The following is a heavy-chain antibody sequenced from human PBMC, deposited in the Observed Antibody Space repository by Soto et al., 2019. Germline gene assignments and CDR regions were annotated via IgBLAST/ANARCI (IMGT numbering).Heavy chain of an antibody. CDR2: IKSKTDGGTT. J-gene: IGHJ4*02. V-gene: IGHV3-15*01. Sequence: SCAASGFTFSNACMSWVRQAPGKGLEWVGRIKSKTDGGTTDYAAPVKGRFTISRDDSKNTLYLQMNSLKTEDTAVYYCTTDLRTVVVITRGDYWGQGTLVTVSS. D-gene: IGHD3-22*01. CDR1: GFTFSNAC. CDR3: TTDLRTVVVITRGDY.